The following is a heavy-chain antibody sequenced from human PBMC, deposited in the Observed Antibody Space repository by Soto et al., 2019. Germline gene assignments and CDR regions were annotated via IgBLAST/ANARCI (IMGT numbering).Heavy chain of an antibody. Sequence: GGSLRLSCAASGFNFNRYTINWVRQAPGKRLEWLSSISSSGYIFSTDSVRGRFTISRDNAKNSVYLQINSLRAEDTAVYFCARDCSGGSCYPGMDVWGQGTTVTVSS. V-gene: IGHV3-21*01. CDR1: GFNFNRYT. CDR2: ISSSGYI. D-gene: IGHD2-15*01. CDR3: ARDCSGGSCYPGMDV. J-gene: IGHJ6*02.